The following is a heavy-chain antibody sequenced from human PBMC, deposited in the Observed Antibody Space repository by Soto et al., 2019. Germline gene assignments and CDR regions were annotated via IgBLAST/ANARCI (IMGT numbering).Heavy chain of an antibody. Sequence: QVQLQESGPGLVKPSETLSLTCTVSGGSITTYYWCWIRQPPGKGLEWIGSIHYEGRTNYTPSPNRRVTILVDASQNHFSMKLTSVTAADTAVYFCARGRRSGWYHFDSWGQGTLVTVSS. J-gene: IGHJ4*02. V-gene: IGHV4-59*01. CDR2: IHYEGRT. CDR1: GGSITTYY. CDR3: ARGRRSGWYHFDS. D-gene: IGHD6-19*01.